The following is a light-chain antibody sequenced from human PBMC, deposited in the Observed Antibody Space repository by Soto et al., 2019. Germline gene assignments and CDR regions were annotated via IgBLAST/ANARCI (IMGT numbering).Light chain of an antibody. J-gene: IGLJ1*01. CDR3: QSYDSSLSALYV. CDR2: GNS. CDR1: SSNIGAGYD. Sequence: QSVLTQPPSVSGAPGQRVTISCTGSSSNIGAGYDVHWYQQLPGTAPKLLIYGNSNRPSGVPDRFSGSKSGTSASVAITGLQAEDEADYYCQSYDSSLSALYVFGTGTKLTVL. V-gene: IGLV1-40*01.